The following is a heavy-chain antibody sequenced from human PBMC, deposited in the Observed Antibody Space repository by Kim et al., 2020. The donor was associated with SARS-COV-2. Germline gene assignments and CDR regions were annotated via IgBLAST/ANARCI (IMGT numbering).Heavy chain of an antibody. D-gene: IGHD3-3*01. CDR3: ARDPTDRITIFGVVIKHPDY. CDR2: INAGNGNT. CDR1: GYTFTSYA. Sequence: ASVKVSCKASGYTFTSYAMHWVRQAPGQRLEWMGWINAGNGNTKYSQKFQGRVNITRDTSASTAYMALSSLRSEDTAVYYCARDPTDRITIFGVVIKHPDYWGQGTLVTVSS. V-gene: IGHV1-3*01. J-gene: IGHJ4*02.